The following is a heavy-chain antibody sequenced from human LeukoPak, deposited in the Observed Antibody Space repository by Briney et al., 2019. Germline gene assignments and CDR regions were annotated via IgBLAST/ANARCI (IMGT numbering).Heavy chain of an antibody. V-gene: IGHV1-2*06. Sequence: ASVKVSCKASGYTFTGYYMHWVRQAPGQGLEWMGRINPNSGGTNYAQKFQGRVTMTRDTSISTAYMELSRLRSDDTAVYYCAGARGYSYGYVSDTFDIWGQGTMVTVSS. CDR3: AGARGYSYGYVSDTFDI. CDR1: GYTFTGYY. CDR2: INPNSGGT. D-gene: IGHD5-18*01. J-gene: IGHJ3*02.